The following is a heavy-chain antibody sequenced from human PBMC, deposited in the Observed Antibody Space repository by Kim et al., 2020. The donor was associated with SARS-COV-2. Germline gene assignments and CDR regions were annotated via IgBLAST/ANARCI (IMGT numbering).Heavy chain of an antibody. J-gene: IGHJ4*02. V-gene: IGHV3-33*08. CDR1: GFTFSNHG. CDR3: ARECLWFGEHLRDPGPYFDY. Sequence: GGSLRLSCAASGFTFSNHGMDWVRQAPGKGLEWLANIWFDGSSKYYADSVRGRFTISRDNSKNILYLEVNSLTAEDTAVYFCARECLWFGEHLRDPGPYFDYWGQGTLVTVSS. D-gene: IGHD3-10*01. CDR2: IWFDGSSK.